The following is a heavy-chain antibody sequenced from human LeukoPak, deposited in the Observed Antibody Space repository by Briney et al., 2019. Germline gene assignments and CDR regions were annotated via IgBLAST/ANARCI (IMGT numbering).Heavy chain of an antibody. CDR3: ARDRRNTVTLVLDY. Sequence: GGSLRLSCAASGFTFSSYGMHWVRQAPGKGLEWVAVIWYDGSNKYYADSVKGRFTISRDNSKNTLYLQMNSLRAEDTAVYYCARDRRNTVTLVLDYWGQRTLVTVSS. CDR1: GFTFSSYG. CDR2: IWYDGSNK. J-gene: IGHJ4*02. D-gene: IGHD4-17*01. V-gene: IGHV3-33*01.